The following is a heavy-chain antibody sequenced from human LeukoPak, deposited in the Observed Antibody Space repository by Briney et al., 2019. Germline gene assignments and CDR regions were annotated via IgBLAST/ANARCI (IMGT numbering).Heavy chain of an antibody. CDR1: VGSISSYY. V-gene: IGHV4-4*07. D-gene: IGHD2-15*01. J-gene: IGHJ3*02. Sequence: PSETLSLTCTVSVGSISSYYWSWIRQPAGKGLEWIGRIYTSGSTNYNPSLKSRVTMSVDTSKNQFSLKLSSVTAADTAVYYCARDPRYCSGGSCFSDAFDIWGQGTMVTVSS. CDR2: IYTSGST. CDR3: ARDPRYCSGGSCFSDAFDI.